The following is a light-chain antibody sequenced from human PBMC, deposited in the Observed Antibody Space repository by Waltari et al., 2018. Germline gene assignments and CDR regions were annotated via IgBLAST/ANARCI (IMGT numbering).Light chain of an antibody. CDR2: GNS. Sequence: QSVLTQPPSVSGAPGQRVTISCTGSSSNIGAGYDVHWYQQLPGTAPNLLIYGNSNRLSGVPDRVSGSKSGTSASLAITGLQAEDEADYYCQSYDSSLSGVVFGGGTKLTVL. CDR3: QSYDSSLSGVV. J-gene: IGLJ2*01. CDR1: SSNIGAGYD. V-gene: IGLV1-40*01.